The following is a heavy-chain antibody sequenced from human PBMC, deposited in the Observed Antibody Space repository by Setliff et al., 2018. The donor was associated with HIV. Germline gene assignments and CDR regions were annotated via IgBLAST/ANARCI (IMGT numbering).Heavy chain of an antibody. V-gene: IGHV1-18*01. D-gene: IGHD5-12*01. Sequence: ASVKVSCKASGYIFTTYGISWVRQAPGQGLEWMGWVSAHNGITNYAKKFQGRVTMTTDTSTSTAYMDLRSLGSDDTAVYYCARDRLPAEVAVSGDWFDPWGQGTLVTVSS. CDR3: ARDRLPAEVAVSGDWFDP. J-gene: IGHJ5*02. CDR2: VSAHNGIT. CDR1: GYIFTTYG.